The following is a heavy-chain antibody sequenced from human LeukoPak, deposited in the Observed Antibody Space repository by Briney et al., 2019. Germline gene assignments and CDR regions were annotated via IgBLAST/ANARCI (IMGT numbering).Heavy chain of an antibody. CDR1: GFTFTRYG. CDR2: VWHDGSDN. CDR3: ARDRTYCSSTSCTRLGMDV. J-gene: IGHJ6*01. D-gene: IGHD2-2*01. Sequence: GRSLRLSCEVSGFTFTRYGMHWVRQAPGKGLEWVAVVWHDGSDNGYADSVKGRFTISRDDTKNMLYLQMNNLRAEDTALYYCARDRTYCSSTSCTRLGMDVWGQGTTVTVSS. V-gene: IGHV3-33*01.